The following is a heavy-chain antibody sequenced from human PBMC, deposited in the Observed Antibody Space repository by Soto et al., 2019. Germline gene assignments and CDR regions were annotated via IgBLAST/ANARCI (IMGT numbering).Heavy chain of an antibody. V-gene: IGHV1-69*13. CDR3: ARDQQEVRRHCSSTSCYYYYGMDV. Sequence: GASVKVSCKASGDTFSSYAISWVRQAPGQGLEWMGGIIPIFGTANYAQKFQGRVTITADESTSTAYMELSSLRSEDTAVYYCARDQQEVRRHCSSTSCYYYYGMDVWGQGTTVTVSS. CDR1: GDTFSSYA. J-gene: IGHJ6*02. D-gene: IGHD2-2*01. CDR2: IIPIFGTA.